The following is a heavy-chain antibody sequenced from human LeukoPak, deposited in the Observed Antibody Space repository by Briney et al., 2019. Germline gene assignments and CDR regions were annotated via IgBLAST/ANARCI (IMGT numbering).Heavy chain of an antibody. CDR1: GFTFSDYY. CDR3: ARDDPYDFWSGLQLLDV. Sequence: GGFLRLSCAASGFTFSDYYMSWIRQAPGKGLEWVSYISSSGSTIYYADSVKGRFTISRDNAKNSLYLQMNSLRAEDTAVYYCARDDPYDFWSGLQLLDVWGQGTTVTVSS. V-gene: IGHV3-11*01. D-gene: IGHD3-3*01. J-gene: IGHJ6*02. CDR2: ISSSGSTI.